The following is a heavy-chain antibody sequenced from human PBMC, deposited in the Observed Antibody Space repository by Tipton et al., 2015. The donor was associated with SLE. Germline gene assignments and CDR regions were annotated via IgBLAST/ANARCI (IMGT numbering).Heavy chain of an antibody. CDR2: IRSEAYGGTT. D-gene: IGHD5-12*01. V-gene: IGHV3-49*03. CDR3: TSRWLY. Sequence: SLRLSCTGSGFTFGDYAMSWFRQGPGKGLEWVGFIRSEAYGGTTEYAASVKGRFTISRDDSNSIAYLQMNSLKTEDTAVYYCTSRWLYWGQGPLVTVSS. J-gene: IGHJ4*02. CDR1: GFTFGDYA.